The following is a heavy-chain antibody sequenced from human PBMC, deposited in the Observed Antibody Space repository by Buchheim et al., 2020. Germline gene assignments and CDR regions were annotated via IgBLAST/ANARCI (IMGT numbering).Heavy chain of an antibody. V-gene: IGHV3-23*01. J-gene: IGHJ6*02. D-gene: IGHD4-23*01. Sequence: EVQLLESGGGLVQPGWSLRLSCAASGFTFSSYAMSWVRQAPGKGLEWVSAISGSGGSTYNADSVKGRFTISRAKSKNTLYLQMNSLRADDTAVYYCAKNSDYYYYYYGMDVWGQGTT. CDR1: GFTFSSYA. CDR2: ISGSGGST. CDR3: AKNSDYYYYYYGMDV.